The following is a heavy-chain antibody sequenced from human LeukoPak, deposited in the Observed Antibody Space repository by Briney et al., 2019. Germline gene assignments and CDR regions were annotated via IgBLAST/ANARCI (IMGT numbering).Heavy chain of an antibody. CDR1: GFTFSSIA. Sequence: GSLRLSCAASGFTFSSIAMTWVRQAPGKGLEWVSTIRSNGDTTYNADSVKGRFTISRDNSKNTLYLQLNSLRVEDTAIYYCAKGQELDDGVFDSWGQGTLVTVSS. J-gene: IGHJ4*02. CDR3: AKGQELDDGVFDS. CDR2: IRSNGDTT. D-gene: IGHD1-1*01. V-gene: IGHV3-23*01.